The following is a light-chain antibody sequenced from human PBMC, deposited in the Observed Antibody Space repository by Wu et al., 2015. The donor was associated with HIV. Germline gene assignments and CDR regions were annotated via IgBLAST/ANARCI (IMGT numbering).Light chain of an antibody. J-gene: IGKJ5*01. CDR1: QSVTVTGD. CDR3: QQYGGSSPT. CDR2: SAS. Sequence: EIVLTQSPDTLSASPGETATLSCRTSQSVTVTGDNYVAWYQQKPGQAPRLLIHSASTRATDIPDRFSGRGSGTEFTLTIAKVEPDDFAIYHCQQYGGSSPTFGQGTRLDIK. V-gene: IGKV3-20*01.